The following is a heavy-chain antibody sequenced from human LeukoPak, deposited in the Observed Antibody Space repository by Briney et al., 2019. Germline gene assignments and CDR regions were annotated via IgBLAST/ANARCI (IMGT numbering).Heavy chain of an antibody. CDR1: GYIFTNYY. D-gene: IGHD3-22*01. J-gene: IGHJ4*02. CDR2: INPSGGST. V-gene: IGHV1-46*01. CDR3: ARDLASSAYYWD. Sequence: ASVKVSCKASGYIFTNYYMHWVRQAPGQGLEWMGIINPSGGSTSYTQKFQGRVTMTRDTSTSTVYMELSSLRSEDTAVYFCARDLASSAYYWDWGQGTLVTVSS.